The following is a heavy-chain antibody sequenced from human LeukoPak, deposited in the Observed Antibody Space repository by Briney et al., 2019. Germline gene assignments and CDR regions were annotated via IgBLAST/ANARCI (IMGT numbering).Heavy chain of an antibody. Sequence: SETLSLTXTVSGGSIRSSSYYWGWIRQPPGKGLDWIGSIFYSGGTYYNPSLKSRVTISVDTSKNQFSLRLTSVTAADTALYYCARGFQWDDAFDIWGQGTMVTVSS. J-gene: IGHJ3*02. CDR3: ARGFQWDDAFDI. CDR2: IFYSGGT. CDR1: GGSIRSSSYY. D-gene: IGHD1-26*01. V-gene: IGHV4-39*01.